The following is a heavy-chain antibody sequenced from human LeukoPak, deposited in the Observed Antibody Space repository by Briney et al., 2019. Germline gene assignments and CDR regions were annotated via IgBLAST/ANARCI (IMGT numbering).Heavy chain of an antibody. J-gene: IGHJ4*02. Sequence: PGGSLRLSCAASRFTFSSYAMSWVRQAPGKGLEWVSAISGSGGSTYYADSVKGRFTISRDNSKNTLYLQMNSLRAEDTAVYYCAKGSGVVVVAAITFDYWGQGTLVTVSS. CDR2: ISGSGGST. D-gene: IGHD2-15*01. CDR1: RFTFSSYA. V-gene: IGHV3-23*01. CDR3: AKGSGVVVVAAITFDY.